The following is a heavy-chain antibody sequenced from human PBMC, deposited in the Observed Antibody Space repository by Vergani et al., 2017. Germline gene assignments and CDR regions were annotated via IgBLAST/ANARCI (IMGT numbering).Heavy chain of an antibody. D-gene: IGHD6-19*01. CDR2: IKQDGSEK. J-gene: IGHJ6*02. V-gene: IGHV3-7*03. CDR3: ARNVVGSGWYYYYYYGMDV. Sequence: EVQLVESGGGLVQPGGSLRLSCAASGFTFSSYWMSWVRQAPGKGLEWVANIKQDGSEKYYVDSVKGRFTISRDNAKNSLYLQMNSLRAEDTAVYYCARNVVGSGWYYYYYYGMDVWGQGTTVTVSS. CDR1: GFTFSSYW.